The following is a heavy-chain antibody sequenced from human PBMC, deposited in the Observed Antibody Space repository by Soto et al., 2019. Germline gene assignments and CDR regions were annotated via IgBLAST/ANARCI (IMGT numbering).Heavy chain of an antibody. CDR2: IYYSGST. D-gene: IGHD2-15*01. V-gene: IGHV4-31*03. CDR1: GASVTISSYS. J-gene: IGHJ6*02. CDR3: ARGLGYCSGGSCYSRYYYGMDV. Sequence: SETLSLTCTVSGASVTISSYSWCWLRHSPGKGLEWIGYIYYSGSTYYNPSLKSRVTISVDTSKNQFSLKLSSVTAADTAVYYCARGLGYCSGGSCYSRYYYGMDVWGQGTTVT.